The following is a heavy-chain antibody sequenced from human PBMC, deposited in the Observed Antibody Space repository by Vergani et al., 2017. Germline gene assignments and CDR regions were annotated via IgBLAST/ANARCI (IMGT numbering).Heavy chain of an antibody. V-gene: IGHV3-15*01. CDR2: IKSKTDGGTT. Sequence: VQLVESGGGVVQPGRSLRLSCAASGFTFSSYGMHWVRQAPGKGLEWVGRIKSKTDGGTTDYAAPVKGRFTISRDDSKNTLYLQMNSLKTEDTAVYYCATFPYYDFWSGYDSDAFDIWGQGTMVTVSS. CDR1: GFTFSSYG. CDR3: ATFPYYDFWSGYDSDAFDI. J-gene: IGHJ3*02. D-gene: IGHD3-3*01.